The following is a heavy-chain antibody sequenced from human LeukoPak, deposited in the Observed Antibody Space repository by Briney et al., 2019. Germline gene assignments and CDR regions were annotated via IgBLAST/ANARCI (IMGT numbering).Heavy chain of an antibody. CDR3: VRGRYSSGWFKDKNWFDP. Sequence: PSETLSLTCSVSGYSISNGYYWGWIRQPPGKGLEFIGSVYHGGNTYYKASLKSRVTISLDTSKNQVSLRLSSVTAADTAVYYCVRGRYSSGWFKDKNWFDPWGQGIPVTVSS. CDR1: GYSISNGYY. CDR2: VYHGGNT. J-gene: IGHJ5*02. V-gene: IGHV4-38-2*02. D-gene: IGHD6-19*01.